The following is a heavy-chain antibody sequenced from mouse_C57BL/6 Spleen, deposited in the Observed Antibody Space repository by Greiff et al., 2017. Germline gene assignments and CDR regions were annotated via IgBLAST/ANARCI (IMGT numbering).Heavy chain of an antibody. CDR3: ARYRGNYYGNSGAMDY. Sequence: EVKLVESGGGLVQPGGSLSLSCAASGFTFTDYYMSWVRQPPGKALEWLGFIRNKANGYTTEYSAAVKGRFTISRDNSPSILYLQMNALRAEDSAAYYCARYRGNYYGNSGAMDYWGQGTSVTVSS. J-gene: IGHJ4*01. CDR1: GFTFTDYY. D-gene: IGHD2-1*01. CDR2: IRNKANGYTT. V-gene: IGHV7-3*01.